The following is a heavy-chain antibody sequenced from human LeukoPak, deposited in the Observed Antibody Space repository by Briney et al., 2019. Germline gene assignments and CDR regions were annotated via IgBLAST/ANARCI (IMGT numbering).Heavy chain of an antibody. D-gene: IGHD2-2*01. CDR3: ARERDIVVVPAAMDFDY. Sequence: HTGGPLRLSCAACGFTFSSYGMHWVRQAPGKGLEWVAVIWYDGSNKYYADSVKGRFTISRDNSKNTLYLQMNSLRAEDTAEYYCARERDIVVVPAAMDFDYWGQGTLVTVSS. CDR2: IWYDGSNK. CDR1: GFTFSSYG. V-gene: IGHV3-33*01. J-gene: IGHJ4*02.